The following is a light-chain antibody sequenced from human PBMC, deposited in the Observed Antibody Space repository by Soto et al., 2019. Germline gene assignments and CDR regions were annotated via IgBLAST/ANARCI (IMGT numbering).Light chain of an antibody. Sequence: EFVLTQSPGTLSLSPGERATLSCRASQTVRNNYLAWYQQKPGQAPRLLIYDASSRATGIPDRFSGGGSGTDFTLTVSRLEPEDFAVYFCQHYGTFGPGTKVDIK. CDR3: QHYGT. CDR2: DAS. CDR1: QTVRNNY. V-gene: IGKV3-20*01. J-gene: IGKJ3*01.